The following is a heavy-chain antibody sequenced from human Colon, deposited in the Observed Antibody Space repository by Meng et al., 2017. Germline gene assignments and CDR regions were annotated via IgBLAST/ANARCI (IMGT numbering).Heavy chain of an antibody. J-gene: IGHJ4*02. CDR1: GYTFTGYY. CDR3: ASDIGGVLRYFDWLSGSGALDY. D-gene: IGHD3-9*01. Sequence: ASVKVFCKASGYTFTGYYMHWVRQAPGQGLEWMGWINPNSGGTNYAQKFQGRVTMTRDTSISTAYMELSRLRSDDTAVYYSASDIGGVLRYFDWLSGSGALDYWGQGTLVTVSS. V-gene: IGHV1-2*02. CDR2: INPNSGGT.